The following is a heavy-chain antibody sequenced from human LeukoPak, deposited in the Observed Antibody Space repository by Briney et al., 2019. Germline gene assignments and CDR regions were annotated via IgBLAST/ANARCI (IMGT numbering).Heavy chain of an antibody. CDR2: INPNDGDT. CDR3: ARANFLYCSSTTCLFDY. CDR1: GYTFTDYY. V-gene: IGHV1-2*02. Sequence: GASVKVSCKASGYTFTDYYMHWVRQAPGQEFEWMGWINPNDGDTNYAQKFQGRVTMTRDTSISIAHMEVSRLRSDDTAVYYCARANFLYCSSTTCLFDYWGQGTLVTVSS. J-gene: IGHJ4*02. D-gene: IGHD2-2*01.